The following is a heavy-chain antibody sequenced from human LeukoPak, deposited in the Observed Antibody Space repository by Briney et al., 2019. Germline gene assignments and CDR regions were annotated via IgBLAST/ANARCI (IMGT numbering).Heavy chain of an antibody. J-gene: IGHJ4*02. V-gene: IGHV4-59*11. CDR2: IYYSGST. CDR1: GGSISSHY. Sequence: SETLSLTCTVSGGSISSHYWSWIRQPPGKGLEWIGCIYYSGSTNYNPSLKSRVTISVDTSKNQFSLKLSSVTAADTAVYYCARSWFGELFFDYWGQGTLVTVSS. CDR3: ARSWFGELFFDY. D-gene: IGHD3-10*01.